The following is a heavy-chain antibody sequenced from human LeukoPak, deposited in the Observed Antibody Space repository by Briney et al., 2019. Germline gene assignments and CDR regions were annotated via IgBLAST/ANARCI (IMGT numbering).Heavy chain of an antibody. D-gene: IGHD1-1*01. V-gene: IGHV1-18*01. CDR2: ISAYNGNT. CDR1: GYTFTSYG. CDR3: ARGGTYNWNDDLIYFDY. Sequence: ASVKVSCKASGYTFTSYGISWVRQAPGQGLEWMGWISAYNGNTNYAQKLQGRVTMTTDTSTSTAYMELRSLRSDDTAAYYCARGGTYNWNDDLIYFDYWGQGTLVTVSS. J-gene: IGHJ4*02.